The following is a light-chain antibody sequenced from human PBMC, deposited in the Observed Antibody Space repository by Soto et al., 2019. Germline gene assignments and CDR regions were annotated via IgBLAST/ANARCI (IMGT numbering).Light chain of an antibody. CDR3: PKLT. J-gene: IGKJ4*01. CDR1: QGISSY. CDR2: AAP. Sequence: IPLTQSPSSLSASVGDRVTITCRASQGISSYLAWYQQKPGKAPKLLIYAAPTLQSGVPSRFSGSGSGTEFTLTISSLQPEDFATYYCPKLTVGGGTKVEIK. V-gene: IGKV1-9*01.